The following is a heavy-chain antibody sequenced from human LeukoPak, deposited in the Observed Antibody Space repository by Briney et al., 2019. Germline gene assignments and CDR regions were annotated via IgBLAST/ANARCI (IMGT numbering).Heavy chain of an antibody. CDR1: GYSISSGYY. D-gene: IGHD3-10*01. CDR2: IYHSGST. V-gene: IGHV4-38-2*02. J-gene: IGHJ4*02. CDR3: ARDRNYYGSGSYLRSQKFDY. Sequence: SETLSLTCTVSGYSISSGYYWGWIRQPPGKGLEWIGSIYHSGSTYYNPSLKSRVTISVDTSKNQFSLKLSSVTAADTAVYYCARDRNYYGSGSYLRSQKFDYWGQGTLVTVSS.